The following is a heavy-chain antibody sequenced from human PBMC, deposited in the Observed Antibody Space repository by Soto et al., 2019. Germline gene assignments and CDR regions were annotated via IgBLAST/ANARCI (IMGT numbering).Heavy chain of an antibody. J-gene: IGHJ4*02. CDR1: GFTIINAW. CDR2: IKSKTDGGTT. D-gene: IGHD3-22*01. Sequence: GGSLRLSCAASGFTIINAWMNWVSQAPGKGLEWVGRIKSKTDGGTTDYAAPVKGRFTISRDESKNSLYLQMNGLKTEDTAVYYCVRGYNSFDSWGQGALVTVSS. V-gene: IGHV3-15*01. CDR3: VRGYNSFDS.